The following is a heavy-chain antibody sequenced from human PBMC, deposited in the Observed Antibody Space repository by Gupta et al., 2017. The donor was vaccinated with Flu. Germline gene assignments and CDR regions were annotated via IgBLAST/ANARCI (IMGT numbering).Heavy chain of an antibody. V-gene: IGHV3-15*01. CDR2: LKSKRDGGSI. D-gene: IGHD3-3*01. CDR1: EFTFTSAW. J-gene: IGHJ4*02. Sequence: HRVGPGGGLEKHGGPLSFSGAAPEFTFTSAWLSWVRQAPGKGLEWIGRLKSKRDGGSIDYATPVKGKFTISRDDSNNTLYLQVSNLKTEDTAVYYCSTYDGSFRYWGQGTLVTVSS. CDR3: STYDGSFRY.